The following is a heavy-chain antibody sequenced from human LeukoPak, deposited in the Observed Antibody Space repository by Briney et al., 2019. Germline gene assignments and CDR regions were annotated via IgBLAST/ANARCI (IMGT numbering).Heavy chain of an antibody. CDR2: INSDGSST. D-gene: IGHD3-3*01. CDR1: GFTFSSYW. J-gene: IGHJ6*03. V-gene: IGHV3-74*01. Sequence: GGSLRLSCAASGFTFSSYWMHWVRQAPGKGLVWVSRINSDGSSTSYADSVKGRFTISRDNAKNSLYLQMNSLRAEDTAVYYCTRGPITIFGAVYYYYYYYMDVWGKGTTVTVSS. CDR3: TRGPITIFGAVYYYYYYYMDV.